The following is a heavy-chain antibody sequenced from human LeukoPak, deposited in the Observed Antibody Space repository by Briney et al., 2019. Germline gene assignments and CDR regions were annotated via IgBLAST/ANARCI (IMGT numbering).Heavy chain of an antibody. CDR1: GGSISSYY. CDR3: ARLFPSYDYVWGSYRINAFDI. CDR2: IYYSGST. D-gene: IGHD3-16*02. J-gene: IGHJ3*02. V-gene: IGHV4-59*08. Sequence: SSETLSLTCTVSGGSISSYYWSWIRQPPGKGPEWIGYIYYSGSTNYNPSLKSRVTISVDTSKNQFSLKLSSVTAADTAVYYCARLFPSYDYVWGSYRINAFDIWGQGTMVTVSS.